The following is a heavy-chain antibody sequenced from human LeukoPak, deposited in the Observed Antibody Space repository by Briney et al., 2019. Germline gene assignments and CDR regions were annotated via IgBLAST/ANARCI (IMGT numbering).Heavy chain of an antibody. Sequence: GGSLRLSCAASGFTFSSYWMSWVRQAPGMGLEFVANIKEDGSEKYYVDSVKGRFTISRDNARNSLYLQLNSLRAGDTAVYYCARASGGYFDYWGQGTLATVSS. D-gene: IGHD6-25*01. J-gene: IGHJ4*02. CDR2: IKEDGSEK. V-gene: IGHV3-7*01. CDR1: GFTFSSYW. CDR3: ARASGGYFDY.